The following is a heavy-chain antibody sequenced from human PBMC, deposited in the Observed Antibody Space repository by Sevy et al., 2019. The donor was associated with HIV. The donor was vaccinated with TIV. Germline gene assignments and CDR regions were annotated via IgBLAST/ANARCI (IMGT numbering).Heavy chain of an antibody. CDR2: ISSSSSYI. D-gene: IGHD2-2*01. CDR3: ARERLLPCYYYGMDV. J-gene: IGHJ6*02. Sequence: GGSLRLSCAASGFTFSSYSMNWVRQAPGKGLEWVSSISSSSSYIYYADSVKGRFTISRDNAKNSLYLQMNSLRAEDTALYYCARERLLPCYYYGMDVWGQGTTVTVSS. CDR1: GFTFSSYS. V-gene: IGHV3-21*01.